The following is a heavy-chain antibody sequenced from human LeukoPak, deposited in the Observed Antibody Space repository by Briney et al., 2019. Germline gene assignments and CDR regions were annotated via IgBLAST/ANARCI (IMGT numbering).Heavy chain of an antibody. J-gene: IGHJ4*02. CDR3: TTGYYDSSGYDY. D-gene: IGHD3-22*01. V-gene: IGHV3-49*04. Sequence: GGSLRLSCTASGFTFGDYAMSWVRQAPGKGLEWVGFIRSKAYGGTTEYAASVKGRFTISRDDSKNIAYLQMNSLKTEDTAVYYCTTGYYDSSGYDYWGQGTLVTVSS. CDR2: IRSKAYGGTT. CDR1: GFTFGDYA.